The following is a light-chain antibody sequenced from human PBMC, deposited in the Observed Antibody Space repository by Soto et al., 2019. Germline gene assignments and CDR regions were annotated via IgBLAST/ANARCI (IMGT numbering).Light chain of an antibody. Sequence: QSALTQPASVSGSPGQSITISCIGTSSDVGGYNYVSWYQQHPGKAPKLMIYEVSNRPSGVSNRFSGSKSDNTASLTISGLQAEDEADYYCSSYTSSSTHNYVFGTGTKLTVL. CDR1: SSDVGGYNY. V-gene: IGLV2-14*01. CDR3: SSYTSSSTHNYV. CDR2: EVS. J-gene: IGLJ1*01.